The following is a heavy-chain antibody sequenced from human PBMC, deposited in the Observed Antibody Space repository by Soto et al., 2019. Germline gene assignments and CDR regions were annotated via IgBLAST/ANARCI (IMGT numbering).Heavy chain of an antibody. CDR2: IYYSGST. Sequence: TLSLTCTVSGGSISSYYWSWIRPPPGKGLEWIGYIYYSGSTNYNPSLKSRVTISVDTSKNQFSLKLSSVTAADTAVYYCARDYDILTGSIGYWGQGTLVTVSS. CDR3: ARDYDILTGSIGY. CDR1: GGSISSYY. J-gene: IGHJ4*02. D-gene: IGHD3-9*01. V-gene: IGHV4-59*01.